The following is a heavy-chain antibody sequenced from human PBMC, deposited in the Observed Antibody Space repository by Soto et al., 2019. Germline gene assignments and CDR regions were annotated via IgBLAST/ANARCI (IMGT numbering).Heavy chain of an antibody. CDR3: ARGLFDFWSGWDY. Sequence: SETLSLTCTVSVVSISSYYWYWIRQPPGKGLEWIGYISYGGSTNYNPSLKSRVTISVDTSKNQFSLKLTSVTAADTAVYYCARGLFDFWSGWDYWGQGTLVTVSS. CDR1: VVSISSYY. CDR2: ISYGGST. D-gene: IGHD3-3*01. J-gene: IGHJ4*02. V-gene: IGHV4-59*01.